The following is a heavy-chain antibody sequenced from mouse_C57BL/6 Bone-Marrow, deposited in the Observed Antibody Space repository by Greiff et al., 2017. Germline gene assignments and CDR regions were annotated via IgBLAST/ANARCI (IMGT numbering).Heavy chain of an antibody. V-gene: IGHV14-2*01. D-gene: IGHD1-1*01. CDR1: GLNLKDHY. Sequence: VPPPQSGAELVKPGASVKLFCTASGLNLKDHYIPWGKQRTEQGLEGIGRIYPEDGETKYAPKIQDKATITADTSPNTAYLQLSSPTSEDTAVYYCTRSLIYYGTNYWGQGTTLTVSS. CDR2: IYPEDGET. CDR3: TRSLIYYGTNY. J-gene: IGHJ2*01.